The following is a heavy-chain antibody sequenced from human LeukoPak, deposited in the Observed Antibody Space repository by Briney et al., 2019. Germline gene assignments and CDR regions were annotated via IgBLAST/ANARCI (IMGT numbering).Heavy chain of an antibody. D-gene: IGHD2-15*01. Sequence: PSETLSLTCTVSGASVNSGSYYWSCIRQPPGKGLEWIANIYYSGSTNYNPSLKSRVSISVDTSKNQFSLKLSSVTAADTAAYYCARGLGYCSGGSCYTDLGFDYWGQGTLVIVSS. V-gene: IGHV4-61*01. J-gene: IGHJ4*02. CDR3: ARGLGYCSGGSCYTDLGFDY. CDR1: GASVNSGSYY. CDR2: IYYSGST.